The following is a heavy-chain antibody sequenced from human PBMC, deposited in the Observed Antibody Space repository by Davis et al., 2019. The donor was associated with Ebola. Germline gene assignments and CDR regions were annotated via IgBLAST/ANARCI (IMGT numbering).Heavy chain of an antibody. D-gene: IGHD7-27*01. CDR1: GFTFSSYA. CDR2: ISGSGGST. V-gene: IGHV3-23*01. J-gene: IGHJ4*02. Sequence: GESLKISCAASGFTFSSYAMHWVRQAPGKGLEWVSAISGSGGSTYYADSVKGRFTISRDNSKNTLYLQMNSLRDEDTAVYYCATDRNWDFDYWGQGTLVTVSP. CDR3: ATDRNWDFDY.